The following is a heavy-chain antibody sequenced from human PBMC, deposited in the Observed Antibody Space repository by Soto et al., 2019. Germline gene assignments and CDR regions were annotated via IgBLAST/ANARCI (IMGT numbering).Heavy chain of an antibody. D-gene: IGHD3-3*02. CDR2: ISSSSSTI. CDR1: GFTFSSYS. CDR3: ARRQSHLCSGYFFSYFGY. V-gene: IGHV3-48*01. Sequence: EVQLVESGGGLVQPGGSLRLSCAASGFTFSSYSMNWVRQAPGKGLEWVSYISSSSSTIYYADSVKGRFTISRDNAKNSLYLKLNSLRAEDTAVYYCARRQSHLCSGYFFSYFGYWGQGTLVTVSS. J-gene: IGHJ4*02.